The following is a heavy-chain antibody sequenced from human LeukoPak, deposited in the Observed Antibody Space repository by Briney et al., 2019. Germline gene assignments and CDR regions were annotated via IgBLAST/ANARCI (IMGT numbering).Heavy chain of an antibody. V-gene: IGHV3-30*18. CDR3: AKLVYCGGDCSPGDY. Sequence: PGGSLRLSCAASGFTFSSYDMHWVRQAPGKGLEWVAVISYDGSNKYYADSVKGRFTISRDNSKNTLYLQMNSLRAEDTAVHYCAKLVYCGGDCSPGDYWGQGTLVTVSS. D-gene: IGHD2-21*02. J-gene: IGHJ4*02. CDR1: GFTFSSYD. CDR2: ISYDGSNK.